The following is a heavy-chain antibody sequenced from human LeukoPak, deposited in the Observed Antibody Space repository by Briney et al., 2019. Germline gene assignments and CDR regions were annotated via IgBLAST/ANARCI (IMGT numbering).Heavy chain of an antibody. CDR2: INPSGGST. J-gene: IGHJ4*02. Sequence: AAVKVSCKASGYTFTSYYMHWVGQAPGQGREWMGIINPSGGSTSYAQKFQGRVTMTRDTSTSTVYTELSSLRSEDAAVYYCARGDDILTGYFRGFDSWGQGTLVTVSS. D-gene: IGHD3-9*01. CDR3: ARGDDILTGYFRGFDS. CDR1: GYTFTSYY. V-gene: IGHV1-46*01.